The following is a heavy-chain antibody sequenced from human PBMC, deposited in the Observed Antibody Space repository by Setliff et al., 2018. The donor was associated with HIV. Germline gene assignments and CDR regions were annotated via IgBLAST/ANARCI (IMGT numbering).Heavy chain of an antibody. CDR2: SHLGDSDT. J-gene: IGHJ5*02. Sequence: GESLTISCKGSGYSFNSYWIAWVRQMPGKGLEWMGISHLGDSDTRYSPSFQGQVTMSADKSISTAYLQWSSLKASDSAIYHCARLVNSKGWFDPWGQGTLVTVS. CDR3: ARLVNSKGWFDP. V-gene: IGHV5-51*01. CDR1: GYSFNSYW. D-gene: IGHD3-22*01.